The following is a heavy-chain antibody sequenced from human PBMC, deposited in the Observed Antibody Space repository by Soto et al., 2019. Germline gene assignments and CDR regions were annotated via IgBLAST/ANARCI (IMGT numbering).Heavy chain of an antibody. CDR2: MNPNSGNT. Sequence: ASVKVSCKASGYTFTSYDINWVRQATGQGLEWMGWMNPNSGNTGYAQKFQGRVTMTRNTSISTAYMELSSLRSEDTAVYYCARGPGYSYGYAFDIWGQGTMVTVSS. D-gene: IGHD5-18*01. V-gene: IGHV1-8*01. CDR3: ARGPGYSYGYAFDI. CDR1: GYTFTSYD. J-gene: IGHJ3*02.